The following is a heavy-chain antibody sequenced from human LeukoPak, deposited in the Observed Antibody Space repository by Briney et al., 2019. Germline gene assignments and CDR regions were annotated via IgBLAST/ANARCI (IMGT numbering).Heavy chain of an antibody. CDR2: INGDRSST. CDR1: GFTSSTYW. J-gene: IGHJ4*02. Sequence: GGSLRLSCAASGFTSSTYWMHWVRQAPGKGLMWVSRINGDRSSTNYVDSVKGRFTISRDNAKSTLYLQMNTLRVEDTAVYYCVRGAVSGGKASDFWGQGTLVTVSS. CDR3: VRGAVSGGKASDF. V-gene: IGHV3-74*01. D-gene: IGHD3-16*01.